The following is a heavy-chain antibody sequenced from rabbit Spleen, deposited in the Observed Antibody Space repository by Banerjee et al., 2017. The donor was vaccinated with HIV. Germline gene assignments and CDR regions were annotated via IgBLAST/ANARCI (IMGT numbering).Heavy chain of an antibody. J-gene: IGHJ6*01. D-gene: IGHD6-1*01. CDR3: AREKSGNQGYDL. CDR2: IDPVFGTT. V-gene: IGHV1S40*01. Sequence: QSLEESGGDLVKPGASLTLTCTASGFTISISDWIYWVRQAPGKGLEWIGYIDPVFGTTHYASWAKGRFTISKTSSTTVTLQMTSLTVADTATYFGAREKSGNQGYDLWGPGTLVTVS. CDR1: GFTISISDW.